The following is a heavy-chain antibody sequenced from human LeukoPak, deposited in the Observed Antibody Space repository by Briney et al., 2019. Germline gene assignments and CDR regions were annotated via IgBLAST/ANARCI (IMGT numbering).Heavy chain of an antibody. CDR2: INPSGGST. Sequence: ASVKVSCKASGYTFTSYYMHWVRQAPGQGLEWMGIINPSGGSTSYAQKFQGRVTMTRDTSTSTVYMELSSLRSEDTAVYYCARVKWGTIFGVVILPDFDYWGQGTLVTASS. D-gene: IGHD3-3*01. V-gene: IGHV1-46*03. CDR1: GYTFTSYY. J-gene: IGHJ4*02. CDR3: ARVKWGTIFGVVILPDFDY.